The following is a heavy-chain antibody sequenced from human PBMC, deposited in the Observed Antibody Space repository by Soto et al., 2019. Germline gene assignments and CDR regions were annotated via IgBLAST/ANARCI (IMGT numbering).Heavy chain of an antibody. J-gene: IGHJ6*03. CDR1: EFTFSNYA. D-gene: IGHD4-17*01. CDR3: AKSADFGRYFYYRDV. CDR2: ISGSGDST. V-gene: IGHV3-23*01. Sequence: EVQLLESGGGLVQPGGSLRLSCAASEFTFSNYAMNWVRQAPGKGLEWVSTISGSGDSTYYADSVKGRFTISRDNSKNTLYLQMDSLRAEDTAVYYGAKSADFGRYFYYRDVWGKGTTVTVSS.